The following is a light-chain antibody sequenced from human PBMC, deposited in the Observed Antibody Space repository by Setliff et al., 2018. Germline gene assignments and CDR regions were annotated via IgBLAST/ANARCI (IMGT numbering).Light chain of an antibody. CDR3: QQANSPPPLA. CDR1: QDINDF. Sequence: DIQMTQSPSFVSASVGDRVTITCRASQDINDFLAWYQQTPGEAPKLLIYTASILHSGVPSRFSGSGSGTDFTLTISGLQPEDFATYYCQQANSPPPLAFGQGTKVDIK. V-gene: IGKV1-12*01. J-gene: IGKJ1*01. CDR2: TAS.